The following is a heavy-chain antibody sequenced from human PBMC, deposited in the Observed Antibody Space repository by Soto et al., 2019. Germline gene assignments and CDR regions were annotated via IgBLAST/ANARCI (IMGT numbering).Heavy chain of an antibody. J-gene: IGHJ4*02. CDR1: GDSISPYY. CDR2: IYYSGST. CDR3: ASWDPYFDY. D-gene: IGHD1-26*01. Sequence: PSETLSLTCTVSGDSISPYYWAWIRQPPGKGLEWIGYIYYSGSTNYNPSLKSRVTISVDTSKNQFSLKLSSVTAADTAVYYCASWDPYFDYWGQGTLVTVSS. V-gene: IGHV4-59*01.